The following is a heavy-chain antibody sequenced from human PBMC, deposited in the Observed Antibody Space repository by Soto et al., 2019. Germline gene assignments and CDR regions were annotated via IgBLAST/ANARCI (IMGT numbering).Heavy chain of an antibody. Sequence: QVQLVESGGCVVQPGRSLRLSCAASGFTFSSYGMHWVRQAPGKGLEWVAVISYDGSNKYYADSVKGRFTISRDNSKNTLYLQMNSLRAEDTAVYYCAKGPGDYWGQGTLVTVSS. CDR2: ISYDGSNK. V-gene: IGHV3-30*18. CDR1: GFTFSSYG. J-gene: IGHJ4*02. CDR3: AKGPGDY.